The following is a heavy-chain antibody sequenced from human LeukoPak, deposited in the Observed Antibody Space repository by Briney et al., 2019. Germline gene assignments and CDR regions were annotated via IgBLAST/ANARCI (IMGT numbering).Heavy chain of an antibody. J-gene: IGHJ4*02. Sequence: GGSLRLSCAVSGFSFSDYGMHWVRQAPGKGLEWVAAISFDGSNKYYADSVKGRFTISRDNSKNTLYLQMNSLRAEDTAVYYCAKAAGKVVVVAALSLWGQGTLVTVSS. D-gene: IGHD2-15*01. CDR3: AKAAGKVVVVAALSL. V-gene: IGHV3-30*18. CDR1: GFSFSDYG. CDR2: ISFDGSNK.